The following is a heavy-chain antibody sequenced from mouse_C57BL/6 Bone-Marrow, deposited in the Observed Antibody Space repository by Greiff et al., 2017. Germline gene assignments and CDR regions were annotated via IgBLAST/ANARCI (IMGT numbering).Heavy chain of an antibody. CDR3: TPIYYDRRGAMDY. CDR2: IDPENGDT. CDR1: GFNIKDDY. V-gene: IGHV14-4*01. D-gene: IGHD2-4*01. J-gene: IGHJ4*01. Sequence: EVQLQQSGAELVRPGASVKLSCTASGFNIKDDYMHWVKQRPEQGLEWIGWIDPENGDTEYASKFQGKATITADTSSNTAYLQLSSLTSEDTAVYYCTPIYYDRRGAMDYWGQGTSVTVSS.